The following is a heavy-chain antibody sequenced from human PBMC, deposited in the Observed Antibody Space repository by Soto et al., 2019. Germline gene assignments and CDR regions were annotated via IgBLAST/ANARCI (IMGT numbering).Heavy chain of an antibody. Sequence: PGESLKISCKGSGYSFAGYWITWVRQMPGKGLDWMGRIDPSDSQTYYSPSFRGHVTISVTKSITTVFLQWSSLRASDTAMYYCARQIYDSDTGPNFQYYFDSWGQGTPVTVSS. J-gene: IGHJ4*02. CDR2: IDPSDSQT. CDR1: GYSFAGYW. CDR3: ARQIYDSDTGPNFQYYFDS. V-gene: IGHV5-10-1*01. D-gene: IGHD3-22*01.